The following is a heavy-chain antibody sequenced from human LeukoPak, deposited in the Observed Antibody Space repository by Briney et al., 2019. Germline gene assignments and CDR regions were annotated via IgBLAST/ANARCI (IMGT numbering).Heavy chain of an antibody. D-gene: IGHD3-10*01. Sequence: GGSLRLSCASSGFTFRSYAMHWVRQAPGKGLEWVANIKPDVSERYYVDSVKGRSTISRDNAKNSLYLQMNSLRAEDTAVYYCARLQYSFLYGSGSYGVDYWGQGTLVTVSS. J-gene: IGHJ4*02. V-gene: IGHV3-7*01. CDR1: GFTFRSYA. CDR3: ARLQYSFLYGSGSYGVDY. CDR2: IKPDVSER.